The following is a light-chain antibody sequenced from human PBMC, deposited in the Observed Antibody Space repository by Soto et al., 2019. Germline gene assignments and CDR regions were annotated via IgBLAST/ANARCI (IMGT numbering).Light chain of an antibody. CDR1: QSVLFSANNKNF. J-gene: IGKJ3*01. Sequence: DIVMTQSPDSLAVSLGARATINCKSSQSVLFSANNKNFLAWYQQKPGQPPKLLIYWASTRESGVPDRFSGSGSATDFTLTISSLQAEDVAVYYCQQYYITPFTFGPGTRVDI. V-gene: IGKV4-1*01. CDR2: WAS. CDR3: QQYYITPFT.